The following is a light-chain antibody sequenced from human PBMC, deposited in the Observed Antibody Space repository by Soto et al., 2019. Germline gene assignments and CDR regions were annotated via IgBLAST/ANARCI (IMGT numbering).Light chain of an antibody. CDR2: NAS. J-gene: IGKJ1*01. V-gene: IGKV3-11*01. CDR3: QQRYRWPET. CDR1: QSVTNF. Sequence: EIVLTQSPGTLSLSPGERATLSSRASQSVTNFLAWYQQKPGQSPSLLIYNASHRATGIPARFSGSGSGTDFTLTISSLEPEDFAVYYCQQRYRWPETFGQGTKV.